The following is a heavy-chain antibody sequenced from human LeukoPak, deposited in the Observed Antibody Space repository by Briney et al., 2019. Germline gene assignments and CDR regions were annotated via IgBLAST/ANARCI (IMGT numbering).Heavy chain of an antibody. CDR1: GFRFSSRW. D-gene: IGHD7-27*01. CDR2: INDDGRTT. V-gene: IGHV3-74*01. J-gene: IGHJ5*02. Sequence: GGSLRLSCVASGFRFSSRWMHWVRQAPEKGLVWVSRINDDGRTTTYADSVKGRFTLSRDNAKNTLYLQMNSLRAEDTAVYYCVRDLGPGDSWGQGTLVTVSS. CDR3: VRDLGPGDS.